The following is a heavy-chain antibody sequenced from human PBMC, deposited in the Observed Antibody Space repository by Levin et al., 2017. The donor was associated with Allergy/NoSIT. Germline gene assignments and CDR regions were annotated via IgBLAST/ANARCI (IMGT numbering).Heavy chain of an antibody. D-gene: IGHD2-2*03. J-gene: IGHJ4*02. CDR1: GGTISGGGYH. Sequence: SLTLSLPCTVSGGTISGGGYHWTWIRQHPEKGLEWIGYIYYSGSTFYNPSLKSRLMISVDTSKNQFSLNVSSVTAADTAVYYCAREDGSTFDFWGQGALVTVAS. CDR3: AREDGSTFDF. V-gene: IGHV4-31*03. CDR2: IYYSGST.